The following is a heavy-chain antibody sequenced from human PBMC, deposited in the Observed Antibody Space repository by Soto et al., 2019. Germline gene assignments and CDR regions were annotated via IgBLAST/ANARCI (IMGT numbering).Heavy chain of an antibody. D-gene: IGHD5-18*01. CDR1: GGSFSGYY. CDR2: INHSGST. Sequence: QVQLQQWGAGLLKPSETLSLTCAVYGGSFSGYYWSWIRQPPGKGLEWIGEINHSGSTNYNPSLKSRVTISVDTSKNQFSLKLSSVTAADTAVYYCARIARGRPDTAMAPRVYYMDVWGKGTTVTVSS. V-gene: IGHV4-34*01. CDR3: ARIARGRPDTAMAPRVYYMDV. J-gene: IGHJ6*03.